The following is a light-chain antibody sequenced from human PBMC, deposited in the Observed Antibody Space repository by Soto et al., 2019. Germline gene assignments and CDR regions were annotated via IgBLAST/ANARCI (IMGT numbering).Light chain of an antibody. Sequence: DIQMTQSPSSLSASVGDRVTITCRASQGISNYLAWYQQKPGKVPKLLIYAASTLKSGVPSRFSGSGSGTDLTLTTSSLQQEDVATYYFQKYQNSPWTFGQGTKVEIK. CDR1: QGISNY. V-gene: IGKV1-27*01. CDR3: QKYQNSPWT. CDR2: AAS. J-gene: IGKJ1*01.